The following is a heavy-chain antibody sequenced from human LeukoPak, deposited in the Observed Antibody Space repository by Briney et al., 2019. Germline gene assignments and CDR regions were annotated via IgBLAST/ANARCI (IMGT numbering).Heavy chain of an antibody. V-gene: IGHV4-31*03. CDR3: ARDAQGRATYYYYGMDV. J-gene: IGHJ6*02. Sequence: PSQTLSLTCTVSGGSISSGGYYWSWIRQHPGKGLEWIGYIYYSGSTYYNPSLKSRVTISVDTSKNQFSLKLSSVTAADTAVYYCARDAQGRATYYYYGMDVWGQGTTVTVSS. CDR1: GGSISSGGYY. CDR2: IYYSGST.